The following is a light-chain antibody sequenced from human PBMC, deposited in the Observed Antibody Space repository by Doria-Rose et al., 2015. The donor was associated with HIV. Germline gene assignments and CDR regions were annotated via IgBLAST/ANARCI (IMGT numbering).Light chain of an antibody. CDR1: ALPKQY. J-gene: IGLJ2*01. V-gene: IGLV3-25*03. CDR2: KDS. Sequence: SYELTQPPSVPVSPGQPARITCSGDALPKQYAYWYQQKAGQAPILVIYKDSERPSGIPERFSGSSSGTTVTLTISGVQAEDEADYYCQSADSSGPYVIFGGGTKLTVL. CDR3: QSADSSGPYVI.